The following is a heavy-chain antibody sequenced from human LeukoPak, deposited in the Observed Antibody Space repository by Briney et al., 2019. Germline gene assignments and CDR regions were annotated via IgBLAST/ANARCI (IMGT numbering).Heavy chain of an antibody. J-gene: IGHJ4*02. CDR3: ARLLDSSAVDY. V-gene: IGHV4-39*01. CDR2: IYYSGST. D-gene: IGHD3-22*01. CDR1: GGSISSSSYY. Sequence: SETLSLTCTVSGGSISSSSYYWGWIRQPPRKGMEWIGSIYYSGSTYYNPSLKSRVTISVDTSKNQFSLKLSSVTAADTAVYYCARLLDSSAVDYWGQGTLVTVSS.